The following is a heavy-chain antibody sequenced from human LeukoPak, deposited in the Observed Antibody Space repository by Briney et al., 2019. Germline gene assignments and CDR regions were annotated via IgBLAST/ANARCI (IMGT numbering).Heavy chain of an antibody. D-gene: IGHD6-6*01. Sequence: PSETLSLTCTVSGGSISSYYWSWIRQPPGKGLEWIGYIYYSGSTNYNPSLKSRVTMSVDTSKNQFSLKLSSVTAADTAVYYCARGYSSSSGYYYYGMDVWGQGTTVTVSS. J-gene: IGHJ6*02. CDR2: IYYSGST. CDR1: GGSISSYY. CDR3: ARGYSSSSGYYYYGMDV. V-gene: IGHV4-59*12.